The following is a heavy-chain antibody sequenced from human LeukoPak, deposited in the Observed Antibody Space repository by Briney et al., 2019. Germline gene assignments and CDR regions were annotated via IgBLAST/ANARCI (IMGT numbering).Heavy chain of an antibody. CDR2: ISSSSSTI. V-gene: IGHV3-48*01. J-gene: IGHJ4*02. CDR1: GFTFSSYS. Sequence: GGSLRLSCAASGFTFSSYSMNWVRQAPGKGVEWVSYISSSSSTIYYADSVKGRFTISRDNAKNSLYLQMNSLRAEDTAVYYCASVSRYYYDSSADYFDYWGQGTLVTVSS. CDR3: ASVSRYYYDSSADYFDY. D-gene: IGHD3-22*01.